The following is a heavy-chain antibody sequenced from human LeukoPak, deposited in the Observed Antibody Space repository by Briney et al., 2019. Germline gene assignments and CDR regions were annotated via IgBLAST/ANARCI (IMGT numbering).Heavy chain of an antibody. D-gene: IGHD2-15*01. J-gene: IGHJ3*02. CDR2: INHSGST. CDR3: ARAGHCSGGSCYLLLPFDI. V-gene: IGHV4-34*01. Sequence: SETLSLTCAVYGGSFSGYYWSWIRQPPGKGLEWIGEINHSGSTNYNPSLKSRVTISVDTSKNQFSLKLSSVTAADTAVYYCARAGHCSGGSCYLLLPFDIWGQGTMVTVSS. CDR1: GGSFSGYY.